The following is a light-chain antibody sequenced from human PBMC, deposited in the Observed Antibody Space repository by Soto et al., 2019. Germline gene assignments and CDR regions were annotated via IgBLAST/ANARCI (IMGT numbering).Light chain of an antibody. J-gene: IGLJ3*02. Sequence: QSALTQPPSASGTPGQRVTISCSGSSSTVGSNYVYWYQQLPGMAPRLLIYRNNQRPSGVPDRFSGSKSGTSASLAISGLRSEDEADYYCAAWDDSLSGWVFGGGTKLTVL. CDR1: SSTVGSNY. V-gene: IGLV1-47*01. CDR3: AAWDDSLSGWV. CDR2: RNN.